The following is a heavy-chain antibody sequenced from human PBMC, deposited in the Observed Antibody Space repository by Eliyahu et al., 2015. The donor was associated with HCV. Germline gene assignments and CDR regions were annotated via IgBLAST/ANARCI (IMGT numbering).Heavy chain of an antibody. J-gene: IGHJ5*02. CDR3: ARGEYSSGWYQGWFDP. Sequence: EVQLVQSGAEVNKPGXSLKXSXXGSGYXFTXYWIGWVXQMPGKGLEWMGIIYXGDSDTRYSPSFQGQVTISADKSISTAYLQWSSLKASDTAMYYCARGEYSSGWYQGWFDPWGQGTLVTVSS. CDR1: GYXFTXYW. D-gene: IGHD6-19*01. V-gene: IGHV5-51*03. CDR2: IYXGDSDT.